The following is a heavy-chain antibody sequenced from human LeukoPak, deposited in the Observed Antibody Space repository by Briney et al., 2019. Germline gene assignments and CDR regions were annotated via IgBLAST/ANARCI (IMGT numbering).Heavy chain of an antibody. J-gene: IGHJ3*02. CDR3: ARDRGGGSYLGAFDI. D-gene: IGHD1-26*01. CDR2: INPSGGST. CDR1: GYTFTNYY. V-gene: IGHV1-46*01. Sequence: ASVKVSCKASGYTFTNYYMHWVRQAPGQGLEWMGIINPSGGSTSYAQKFQGRVTMTRDTSISTAYMELSRLRSDDTAVYYCARDRGGGSYLGAFDIWGQGTMVTVSS.